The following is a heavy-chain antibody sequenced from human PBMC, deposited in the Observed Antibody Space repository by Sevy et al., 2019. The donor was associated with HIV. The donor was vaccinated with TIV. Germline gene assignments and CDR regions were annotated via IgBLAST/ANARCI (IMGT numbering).Heavy chain of an antibody. D-gene: IGHD1-26*01. J-gene: IGHJ3*02. V-gene: IGHV1-46*03. CDR2: INPSGGST. Sequence: ASVKVSCKASGYTFTSYYMHWVRQAPGQGLEWMGIINPSGGSTSYAQKFQGRVTMTRDTSTSTVYMELSSLRSEDTAVYYCARALPLGIVGASGAFDIWGQGTMVTVSS. CDR1: GYTFTSYY. CDR3: ARALPLGIVGASGAFDI.